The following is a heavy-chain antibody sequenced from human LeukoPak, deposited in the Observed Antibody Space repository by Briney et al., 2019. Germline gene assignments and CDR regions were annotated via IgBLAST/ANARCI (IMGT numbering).Heavy chain of an antibody. CDR1: GFAFSNYW. CDR3: ARDGSLPDY. Sequence: PGGSLRLSCAASGFAFSNYWMHWVRQTPGKGLVWVSRIISDGSSTSYADSVKGRFTISRDNAKNTLYLQMNSLRAEDTCVYYCARDGSLPDYWGQGTLVTVSS. J-gene: IGHJ4*02. CDR2: IISDGSST. V-gene: IGHV3-74*01.